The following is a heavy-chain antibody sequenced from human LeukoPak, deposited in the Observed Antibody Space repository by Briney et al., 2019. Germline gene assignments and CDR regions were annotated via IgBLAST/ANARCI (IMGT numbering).Heavy chain of an antibody. CDR1: GYTFTGYY. Sequence: ASVKVSCKASGYTFTGYYMHWVRQAPGQGLEWMGWINPNSGGTNYAQKFQGRVTMTRDTSISTAYMALSRLRSDDTAVYYCARDGGYCSGGSCYSDFDYWGQGTLVTVSS. D-gene: IGHD2-15*01. V-gene: IGHV1-2*02. CDR2: INPNSGGT. CDR3: ARDGGYCSGGSCYSDFDY. J-gene: IGHJ4*02.